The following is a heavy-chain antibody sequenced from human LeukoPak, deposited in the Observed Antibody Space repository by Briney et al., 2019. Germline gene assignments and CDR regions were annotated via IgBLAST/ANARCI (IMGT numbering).Heavy chain of an antibody. CDR1: GFTFSSYG. Sequence: GGSLRLSCAASGFTFSSYGMHWVRQAPGKGLEWVANIKQDGSEKYYVDSVKGRFTISRDNAKNSLYLQMNSLRAEDTAVYYCARDQVSSGWYLDYYYGMDVWGQGTTVTVSS. V-gene: IGHV3-7*03. J-gene: IGHJ6*02. D-gene: IGHD6-19*01. CDR2: IKQDGSEK. CDR3: ARDQVSSGWYLDYYYGMDV.